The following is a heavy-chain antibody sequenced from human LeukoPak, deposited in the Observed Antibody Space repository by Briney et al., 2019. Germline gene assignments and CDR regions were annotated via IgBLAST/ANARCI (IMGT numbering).Heavy chain of an antibody. CDR1: GFTFSNAW. V-gene: IGHV3-15*01. D-gene: IGHD1-26*01. CDR2: IKSKTDGGTT. Sequence: GGSLRLSCAASGFTFSNAWMSWVRQAPGKGLEWVGRIKSKTDGGTTDYAEPVKGRFTISRDDSQNTLYLQMNSLKTEDTAVYYCTTGAPRAYSGSYSNCWGQGTLVTVSS. CDR3: TTGAPRAYSGSYSNC. J-gene: IGHJ4*02.